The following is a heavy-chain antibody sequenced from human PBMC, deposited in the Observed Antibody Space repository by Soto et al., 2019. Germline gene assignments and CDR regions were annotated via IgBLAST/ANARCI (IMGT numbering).Heavy chain of an antibody. CDR2: IYSGGST. J-gene: IGHJ3*02. CDR3: AREGDPVGVLGATEGAFDI. V-gene: IGHV3-53*04. Sequence: PGGSLRLSCAASGFTVSSNYMSWVRQAPGKGLEWVSVIYSGGSTYYADSVKGRFTISRHNSKNTLYLQMNSLRAEDTAVYYCAREGDPVGVLGATEGAFDIWGQGTMVTVSS. CDR1: GFTVSSNY. D-gene: IGHD1-26*01.